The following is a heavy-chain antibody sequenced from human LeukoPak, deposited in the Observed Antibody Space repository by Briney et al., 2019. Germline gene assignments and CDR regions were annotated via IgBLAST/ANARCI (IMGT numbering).Heavy chain of an antibody. V-gene: IGHV4-30-2*01. J-gene: IGHJ5*02. CDR1: GGSISRSSYY. D-gene: IGHD4-17*01. Sequence: PSETLSLTCTVSGGSISRSSYYWGWIRQPPGKGLEWIGYMYHGGSTYYNPSLESRVTISVDRSKNQFSLKLSSVTAADTAVYYCASTNDFGDYVGAWGQGTLVTVSS. CDR2: MYHGGST. CDR3: ASTNDFGDYVGA.